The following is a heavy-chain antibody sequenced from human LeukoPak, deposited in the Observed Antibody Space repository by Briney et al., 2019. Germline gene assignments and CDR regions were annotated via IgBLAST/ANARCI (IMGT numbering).Heavy chain of an antibody. D-gene: IGHD5-18*01. CDR1: GFPFGSHA. CDR2: IFGSGGSP. J-gene: IGHJ4*02. Sequence: HPGGSLRLSCEASGFPFGSHAMYWVRQAPGKGLEWVAGIFGSGGSPHYADPVKGRFTISRDNSRNTVYLQINSLRAEDTAVYYCGKTTVGYSSGQKPAWPVDYWGQGTLVTVSS. CDR3: GKTTVGYSSGQKPAWPVDY. V-gene: IGHV3-23*01.